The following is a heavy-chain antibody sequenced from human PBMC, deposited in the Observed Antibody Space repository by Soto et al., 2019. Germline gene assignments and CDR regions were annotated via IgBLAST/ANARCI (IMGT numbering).Heavy chain of an antibody. CDR3: ATELIAKYGMDV. Sequence: EVQLVESGGGLVQPGGSLRLSCAASGFTVSGNYVTWVRQAPGKGLEWVSVIYTDDNLYYADSVTGRFTISRDNSNNTFYLQMNRLRVEDTAVYYCATELIAKYGMDVWGQGTTVTVSS. J-gene: IGHJ6*02. V-gene: IGHV3-53*01. CDR2: IYTDDNL. CDR1: GFTVSGNY. D-gene: IGHD2-21*01.